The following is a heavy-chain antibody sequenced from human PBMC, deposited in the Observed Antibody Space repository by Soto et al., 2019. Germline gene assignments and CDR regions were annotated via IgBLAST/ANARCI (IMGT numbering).Heavy chain of an antibody. Sequence: ASVKVSCKASGYTFTSYGISWVRQAPGQGLEWMGWISAYNGNTNYAQKLQGRVTMTTDTSTSTAYMELRSLRSDDTAVYYCARGTPKQTFTSYDYIWGSYRPITTSSYYYMDVWGKGTTVTVAS. D-gene: IGHD3-16*02. J-gene: IGHJ6*03. CDR2: ISAYNGNT. V-gene: IGHV1-18*01. CDR3: ARGTPKQTFTSYDYIWGSYRPITTSSYYYMDV. CDR1: GYTFTSYG.